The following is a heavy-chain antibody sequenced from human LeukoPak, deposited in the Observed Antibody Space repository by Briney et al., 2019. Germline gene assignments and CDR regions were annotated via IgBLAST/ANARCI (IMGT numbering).Heavy chain of an antibody. CDR3: AKSPGYSRRLIDY. Sequence: GGSLRLSCAASGFTFSSYAMSWVHQASGEGLELVSGIRGGGSNTYYADSVKGRFTISRDNSKNTLYLQMNSMRAEDTAVYYCAKSPGYSRRLIDYWGQGSLVSVSS. D-gene: IGHD6-13*01. CDR2: IRGGGSNT. CDR1: GFTFSSYA. J-gene: IGHJ4*02. V-gene: IGHV3-23*01.